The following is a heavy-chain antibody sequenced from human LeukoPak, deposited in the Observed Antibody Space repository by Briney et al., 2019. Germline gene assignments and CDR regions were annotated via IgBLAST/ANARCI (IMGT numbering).Heavy chain of an antibody. CDR2: IDPNSGGT. J-gene: IGHJ4*02. CDR1: GYTFTGYY. D-gene: IGHD3-3*01. CDR3: ARGDFWSGLNVY. V-gene: IGHV1-2*06. Sequence: ASVKVSCKASGYTFTGYYMHWVRQAPGQGLEWMGRIDPNSGGTNYAQKFQGRVTMTRDTSISTAYMELSRLRSDDTAVYYCARGDFWSGLNVYWGQGTLVTVSS.